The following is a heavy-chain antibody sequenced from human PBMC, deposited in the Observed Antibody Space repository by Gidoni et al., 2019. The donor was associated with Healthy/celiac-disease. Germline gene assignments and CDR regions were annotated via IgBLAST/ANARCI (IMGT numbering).Heavy chain of an antibody. V-gene: IGHV4-38-2*02. Sequence: QVQLQESGPGLVKPSETLSLTCTVSGYSISSGYYWGWIRQPPGKGLEWIGSIHQSGSTYYNPSLKSRVTISVDTSKNQFSLKLSSVTAADTAVYYCAREVAVEQQLVDYWGQGTLVTVSS. CDR1: GYSISSGYY. J-gene: IGHJ4*02. D-gene: IGHD6-13*01. CDR3: AREVAVEQQLVDY. CDR2: IHQSGST.